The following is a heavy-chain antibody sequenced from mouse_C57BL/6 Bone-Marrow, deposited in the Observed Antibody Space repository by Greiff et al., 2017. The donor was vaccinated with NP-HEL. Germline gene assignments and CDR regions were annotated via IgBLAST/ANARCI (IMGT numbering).Heavy chain of an antibody. CDR3: ERRSSMVTTRYFDD. D-gene: IGHD2-2*01. CDR1: GFTFTDYY. J-gene: IGHJ2*01. V-gene: IGHV7-3*01. CDR2: IRNKANGYTT. Sequence: EVKVVESGGGLVQPGGSLSLSCAASGFTFTDYYMSWVRQPPGKGLEWLGFIRNKANGYTTEYNASVKGRFTISRDNSQSILYLEMKALRGEDSATYDGERRSSMVTTRYFDDWGKGTTLTVSS.